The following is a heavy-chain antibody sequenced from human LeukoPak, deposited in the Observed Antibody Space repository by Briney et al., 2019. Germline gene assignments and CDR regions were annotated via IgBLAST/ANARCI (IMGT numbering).Heavy chain of an antibody. J-gene: IGHJ4*02. D-gene: IGHD1-26*01. V-gene: IGHV3-23*01. CDR2: ISGSGGST. CDR1: GFTFSSYA. CDR3: AKSMSHSGSFDFDY. Sequence: GGSPRLSCAASGFTFSSYAMSWVRQAPGKGLEWVSAISGSGGSTYYADSVKGRFTISRDNSKSTLYLQMNSLRAEDTAVYYCAKSMSHSGSFDFDYWGQGTLVTVSS.